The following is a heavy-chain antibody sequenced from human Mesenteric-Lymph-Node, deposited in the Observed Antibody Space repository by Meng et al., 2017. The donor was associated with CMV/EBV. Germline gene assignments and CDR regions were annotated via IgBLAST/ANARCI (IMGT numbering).Heavy chain of an antibody. Sequence: GSLRLSCTVSGGSISSSSYYWGWIRQPPGKGLEWIGSIYYSGSTYYNPSLKSRVTISVDTSKNQFSLKLSSVTAADTAVYYCAREEWGYDFWSGYYARLYFDYWGQGTLVTVSS. CDR1: GGSISSSSYY. CDR3: AREEWGYDFWSGYYARLYFDY. D-gene: IGHD3-3*01. J-gene: IGHJ4*02. CDR2: IYYSGST. V-gene: IGHV4-39*07.